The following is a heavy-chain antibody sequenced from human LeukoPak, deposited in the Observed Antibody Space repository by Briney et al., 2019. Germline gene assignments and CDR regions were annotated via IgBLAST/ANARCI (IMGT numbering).Heavy chain of an antibody. D-gene: IGHD3-22*01. J-gene: IGHJ6*03. Sequence: PGGSMRLSCAASGFTFSSYGMHWVRQAPGKGLEWVAVISYDGSNKYYADSVKGRFTISRDNSKNTLYLQMNSLRAEDTAVYYCAKDGYYYDSSGSLIRTYYYYYMDVWGKGTTVTVSS. CDR2: ISYDGSNK. CDR3: AKDGYYYDSSGSLIRTYYYYYMDV. V-gene: IGHV3-30*18. CDR1: GFTFSSYG.